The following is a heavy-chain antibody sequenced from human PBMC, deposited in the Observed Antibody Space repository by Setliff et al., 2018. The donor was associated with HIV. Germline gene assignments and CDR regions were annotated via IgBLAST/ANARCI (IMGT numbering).Heavy chain of an antibody. D-gene: IGHD3-10*01. V-gene: IGHV4-4*07. CDR2: IYSTGDT. CDR3: AREGRWLEHPYGFAV. CDR1: GGSISNFY. J-gene: IGHJ1*01. Sequence: PSETLSLTCSVSGGSISNFYWSWIRQPPGKGLEWVGHIYSTGDTNYNPSLKSRVTLSADTSKNQLSLSLTSVTAADTAVYYCAREGRWLEHPYGFAVWGQGRLVTVSS.